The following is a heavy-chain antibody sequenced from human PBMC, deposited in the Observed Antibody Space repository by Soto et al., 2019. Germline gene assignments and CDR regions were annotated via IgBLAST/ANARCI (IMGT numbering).Heavy chain of an antibody. V-gene: IGHV4-34*01. CDR3: ARGGLLWFGELLKKSYYYGMDV. J-gene: IGHJ6*02. CDR1: GGSFSGYY. CDR2: INHSGST. Sequence: SETLSLTCTVYGGSFSGYYWSWIRQPPGKGLEWIGEINHSGSTNYNPSLKSRVTISVDTSKNQFSLKLSSVTAADTAVYYCARGGLLWFGELLKKSYYYGMDVWGQGTTVTVSS. D-gene: IGHD3-10*01.